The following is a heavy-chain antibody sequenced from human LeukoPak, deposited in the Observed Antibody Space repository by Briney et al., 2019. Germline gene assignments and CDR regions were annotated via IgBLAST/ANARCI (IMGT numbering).Heavy chain of an antibody. V-gene: IGHV4-61*05. J-gene: IGHJ4*02. CDR3: AGAQGFSSGWRPNYFDY. D-gene: IGHD6-19*01. CDR1: GGSISSNSYY. Sequence: SETLSLTCAVSGGSISSNSYYCGWIRQPPGKGLEWIGRIYTSGSTNYNPSLKSRVTMSVDTSKNQFSLKLSSVTAADTAVYYCAGAQGFSSGWRPNYFDYWGQGTLVTVSS. CDR2: IYTSGST.